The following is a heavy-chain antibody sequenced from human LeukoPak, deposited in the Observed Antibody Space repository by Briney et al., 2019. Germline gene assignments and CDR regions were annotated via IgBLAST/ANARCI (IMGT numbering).Heavy chain of an antibody. CDR3: ARDLLVDPPNY. CDR1: GFTFSSYS. CDR2: ISSSSSYI. J-gene: IGHJ4*02. D-gene: IGHD5-18*01. Sequence: GGSLRLSCAASGFTFSSYSMNWVRQAPGKGLEWVSSISSSSSYIYYADSVKGRFTISRDNAKNSLYLQMNSLRAEDTAVYYCARDLLVDPPNYWGQEPLAPVPP. V-gene: IGHV3-21*01.